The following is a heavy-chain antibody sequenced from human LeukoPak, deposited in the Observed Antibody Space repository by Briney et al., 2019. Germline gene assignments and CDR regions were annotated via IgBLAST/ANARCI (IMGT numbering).Heavy chain of an antibody. V-gene: IGHV3-30*18. D-gene: IGHD3-22*01. CDR3: AKAYYDDSSGYPDY. J-gene: IGHJ4*02. CDR1: GFTFSSYG. CDR2: ISYDGSNK. Sequence: GGSLRLSCAASGFTFSSYGMHWVRQAPGKGLEWVAVISYDGSNKYYADSVKGRFTISRDNSKNTLYLQMNSLRAEDTAVYYCAKAYYDDSSGYPDYWGQGTLVTVSS.